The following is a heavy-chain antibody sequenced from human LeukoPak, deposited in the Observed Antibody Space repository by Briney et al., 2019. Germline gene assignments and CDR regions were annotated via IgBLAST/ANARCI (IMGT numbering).Heavy chain of an antibody. J-gene: IGHJ6*03. D-gene: IGHD3-10*01. CDR1: GASISGSGYY. V-gene: IGHV4-39*07. CDR2: IYYSGST. Sequence: PSETLSLTCAVSGASISGSGYYWGWIRQPPGKGLEWIGSIYYSGSTYYNPSLKSRVTISVDTSKNQFSLKLSSVTAADTAVYYCARTGGAYYYGSGSYNGYAYYYYYMDVWGKGTTVTVSS. CDR3: ARTGGAYYYGSGSYNGYAYYYYYMDV.